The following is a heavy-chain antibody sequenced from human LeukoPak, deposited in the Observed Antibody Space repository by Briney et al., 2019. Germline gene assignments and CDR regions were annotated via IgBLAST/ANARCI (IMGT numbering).Heavy chain of an antibody. D-gene: IGHD6-6*01. J-gene: IGHJ4*02. CDR2: IYPGDSDT. CDR1: GYSFTSYW. Sequence: GESLKISCKGSGYSFTSYWIDWVRQMPGKGLEWMGIIYPGDSDTRYSPSFQGRVTISADKSISTAYLQWSSLKASDTAMYYCARHSGQYSSSSCPDYWGQGTLVTVSS. V-gene: IGHV5-51*01. CDR3: ARHSGQYSSSSCPDY.